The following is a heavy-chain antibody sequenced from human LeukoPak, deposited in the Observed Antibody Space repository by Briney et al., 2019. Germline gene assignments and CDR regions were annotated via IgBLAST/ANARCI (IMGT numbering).Heavy chain of an antibody. V-gene: IGHV1-69*13. CDR2: IIPIFGTA. CDR1: GGTFSSYA. CDR3: ARGIPNPGDYWLDY. Sequence: SVKVSCKASGGTFSSYAISWVRQAPGQGLEWMGGIIPIFGTANYAQKFQGRVTITADEPTSTAYMELSSLRSEDTAVYYCARGIPNPGDYWLDYWGQGTLVTVSS. J-gene: IGHJ4*02. D-gene: IGHD4-17*01.